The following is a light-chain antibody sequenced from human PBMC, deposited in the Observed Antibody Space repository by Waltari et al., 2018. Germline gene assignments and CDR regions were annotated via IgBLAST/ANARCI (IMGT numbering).Light chain of an antibody. Sequence: DIQVTQSPSSLSASVGDRVTITCRASQSISIYLNWYQQKPGKAPKLLISAASSLQSGVPSRLSGSGSGTDFTLTISSLQPEDFASYYCQQRYSTPPWTFGQGTKVEI. CDR1: QSISIY. J-gene: IGKJ1*01. V-gene: IGKV1-39*01. CDR2: AAS. CDR3: QQRYSTPPWT.